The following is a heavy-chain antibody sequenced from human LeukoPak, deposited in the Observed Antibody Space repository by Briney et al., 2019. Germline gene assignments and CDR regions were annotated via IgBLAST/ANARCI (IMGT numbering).Heavy chain of an antibody. D-gene: IGHD2-15*01. CDR2: IYYSGTTNQNPSL. Sequence: SETLSLTCTVSGDSLSSYHWNWIRQPPGKGLEWMGYIYYSGTTNQNPSLNYNPSLKSRVTISADTSKNQFSLKLSSVTAADTAVYFCARRGPPWWDYSGLGTLVTVSS. CDR3: ARRGPPWWDY. V-gene: IGHV4-59*08. J-gene: IGHJ4*02. CDR1: GDSLSSYH.